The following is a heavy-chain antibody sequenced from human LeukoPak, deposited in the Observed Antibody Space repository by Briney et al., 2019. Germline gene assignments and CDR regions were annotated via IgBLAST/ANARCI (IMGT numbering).Heavy chain of an antibody. Sequence: TAGGSLRLSCAASGFTFSSYSMNWVRQAPGKGLEWVSSISSSSSYIYYADSVKGRFTISRDNAKNSLYLQMNSLRAEDTAVYYCARHPNRGPGHDAFDIWGQGTMVTVSS. CDR1: GFTFSSYS. V-gene: IGHV3-21*01. CDR2: ISSSSSYI. CDR3: ARHPNRGPGHDAFDI. J-gene: IGHJ3*02.